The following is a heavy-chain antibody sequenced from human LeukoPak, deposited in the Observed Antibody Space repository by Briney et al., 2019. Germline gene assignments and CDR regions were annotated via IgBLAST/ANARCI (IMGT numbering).Heavy chain of an antibody. D-gene: IGHD6-19*01. CDR1: GFTFSSYE. Sequence: GGSLRLSCAASGFTFSSYEMHWARQATGKGLEWVATIGTAGGIHYAGSVKGRFTISRENARNSLYLQMDSLGAGDTAVYYCARALAPAGNGRDNWFDPWGQGTLVTVSS. CDR2: IGTAGGI. CDR3: ARALAPAGNGRDNWFDP. J-gene: IGHJ5*02. V-gene: IGHV3-13*01.